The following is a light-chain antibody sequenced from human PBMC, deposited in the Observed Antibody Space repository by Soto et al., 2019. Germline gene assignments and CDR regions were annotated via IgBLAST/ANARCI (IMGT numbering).Light chain of an antibody. V-gene: IGLV2-14*01. Sequence: QSALTQPASVSGSPGQSITIFCTGSSSDVGGYNFVSWYQQHPGKAPKLMIYEVSKRPSGVSNRFSGSKSVNTASLTISGLQAEDEAAYYCTSYSTSNSYVFGAGTKVTVL. J-gene: IGLJ1*01. CDR3: TSYSTSNSYV. CDR1: SSDVGGYNF. CDR2: EVS.